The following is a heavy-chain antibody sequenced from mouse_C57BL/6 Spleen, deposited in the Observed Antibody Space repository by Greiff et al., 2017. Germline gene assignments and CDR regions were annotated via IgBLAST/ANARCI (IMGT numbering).Heavy chain of an antibody. D-gene: IGHD2-1*01. V-gene: IGHV1-55*01. CDR3: ARYYGNYRYGYFDV. CDR1: GYTFTSYW. J-gene: IGHJ1*03. CDR2: IYPGSGST. Sequence: VQLQQPGAELVKPGASVKMSCKASGYTFTSYWITWVKQRPGQGLEWIGDIYPGSGSTNYNEKFKSKATLTVDTSSSTAYMQLSSLTSEDSAVYYCARYYGNYRYGYFDVWGTGTTVTVSS.